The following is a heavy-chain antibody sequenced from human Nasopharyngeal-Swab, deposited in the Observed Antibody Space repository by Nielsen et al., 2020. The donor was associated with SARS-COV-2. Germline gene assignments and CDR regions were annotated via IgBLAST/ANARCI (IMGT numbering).Heavy chain of an antibody. D-gene: IGHD6-19*01. Sequence: ASVKVSCKASGYTFTSYYMHWVRQAPGQGLEWMGWISAYNANTKNAQKLQGRVTMTTDTSTNTAYMELRSLRSDDTAVYYCARDDRITSGSLFDYWGQGTLVTVSS. CDR2: ISAYNANT. J-gene: IGHJ4*02. V-gene: IGHV1-18*04. CDR1: GYTFTSYY. CDR3: ARDDRITSGSLFDY.